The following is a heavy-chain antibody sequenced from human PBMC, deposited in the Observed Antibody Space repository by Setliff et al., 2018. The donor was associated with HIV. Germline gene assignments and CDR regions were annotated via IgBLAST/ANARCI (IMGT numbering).Heavy chain of an antibody. J-gene: IGHJ6*03. CDR2: IYTSGST. CDR3: ARVAMVRGVIPPDFDYYYYYMDV. D-gene: IGHD3-10*01. CDR1: GDSISSGSYY. Sequence: SETLSLTCTVSGDSISSGSYYWSWIRQPAGKGLEWIGRIYTSGSTNYNPSLKSRVTMSVDTSKNQFSLKLSSVTAADTAVYYCARVAMVRGVIPPDFDYYYYYMDVWGKGTTVTVSS. V-gene: IGHV4-61*02.